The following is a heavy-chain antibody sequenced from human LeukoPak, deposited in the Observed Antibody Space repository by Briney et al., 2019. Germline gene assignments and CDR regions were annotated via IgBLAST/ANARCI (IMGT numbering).Heavy chain of an antibody. CDR2: IWYDGIKK. CDR1: GFTFSSYG. V-gene: IGHV3-33*08. CDR3: ARGMGAVDRIDY. Sequence: PGGSLRLSCAASGFTFSSYGMHWVRQAPGKGLEWVAVIWYDGIKKNYADSVKGRFTISRDNSKNTLSLQMNSLRDEDTAVYFCARGMGAVDRIDYWGQGTLVTVSS. D-gene: IGHD1-26*01. J-gene: IGHJ4*02.